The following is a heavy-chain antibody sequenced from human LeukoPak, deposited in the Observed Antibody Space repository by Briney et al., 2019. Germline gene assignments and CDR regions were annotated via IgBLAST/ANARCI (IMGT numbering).Heavy chain of an antibody. J-gene: IGHJ4*02. V-gene: IGHV3-23*01. CDR1: GFTFSNYA. CDR2: ISGSGSTT. D-gene: IGHD4-23*01. CDR3: AKHDRFTGGNSEIDY. Sequence: GGSLRLSCAASGFTFSNYAMTWVRQAPGEGLEWVSDISGSGSTTYYADSVKGRFTISRDNSKNTLYLQVDSLRAEDTALYYCAKHDRFTGGNSEIDYWGRGILVTVS.